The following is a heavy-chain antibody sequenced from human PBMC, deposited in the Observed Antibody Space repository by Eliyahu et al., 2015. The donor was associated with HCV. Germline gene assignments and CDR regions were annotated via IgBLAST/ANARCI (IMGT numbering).Heavy chain of an antibody. CDR1: GFXFSSYW. V-gene: IGHV3-7*01. CDR2: IKQDGSEK. J-gene: IGHJ4*02. CDR3: ARVVKDIVVVPAAMDY. D-gene: IGHD2-2*01. Sequence: EVQLVESGGGLVQPGGSLRLSCAASGFXFSSYWMSWVRQAPGKGLEWVANIKQDGSEKYYVDSVKGRFTISRDNAKNSLYLQMNSLRAEDTAVYYCARVVKDIVVVPAAMDYWGQGTLVTVSS.